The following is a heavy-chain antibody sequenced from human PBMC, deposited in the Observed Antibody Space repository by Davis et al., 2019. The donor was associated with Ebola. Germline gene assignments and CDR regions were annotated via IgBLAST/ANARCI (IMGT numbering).Heavy chain of an antibody. Sequence: GGSLRLSCAASGFTFSSYWMSWVRQAPGRGLEWVANIKQDGSEKHHVDSVTGRFTISRDNAKNSLYLEMNSLRAEDTAVYYCARVVTMIVVTWGQGTLVTVSS. J-gene: IGHJ4*02. D-gene: IGHD3-22*01. CDR3: ARVVTMIVVT. CDR1: GFTFSSYW. V-gene: IGHV3-7*01. CDR2: IKQDGSEK.